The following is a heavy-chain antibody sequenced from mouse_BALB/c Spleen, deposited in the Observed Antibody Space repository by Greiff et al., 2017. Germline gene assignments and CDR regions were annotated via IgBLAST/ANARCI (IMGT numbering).Heavy chain of an antibody. D-gene: IGHD1-1*01. V-gene: IGHV1S135*01. Sequence: EVKLMESGPELVKPGASVKVSCKASGYSFTDYNMYWVKQSHGKSLEWIGYIDPYNGGTSYNQKFKGKATLTVDKSSSTAFMHLNSLTSEDSAVYYCARVPHYYGSATGFDYWGQGTTLTVSS. CDR2: IDPYNGGT. J-gene: IGHJ2*01. CDR3: ARVPHYYGSATGFDY. CDR1: GYSFTDYN.